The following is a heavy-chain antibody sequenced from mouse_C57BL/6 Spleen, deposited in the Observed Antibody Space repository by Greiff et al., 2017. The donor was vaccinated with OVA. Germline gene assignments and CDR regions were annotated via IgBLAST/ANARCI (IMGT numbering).Heavy chain of an antibody. D-gene: IGHD1-1*01. V-gene: IGHV1-75*01. CDR2: IFPGSGST. CDR1: GYTFTDYY. Sequence: VQLQESGPELVKPGASVKISCKASGYTFTDYYINWVKQRPGQGLEWIGWIFPGSGSTYYNEKFKGKATLTVDKSSSTAYMLLSSLTSEDSAVYFCARSRYYGSSYYFDYWGQGTTLTVSS. CDR3: ARSRYYGSSYYFDY. J-gene: IGHJ2*01.